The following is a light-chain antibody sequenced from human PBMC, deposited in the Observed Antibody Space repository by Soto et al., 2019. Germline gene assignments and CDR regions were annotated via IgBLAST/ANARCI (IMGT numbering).Light chain of an antibody. Sequence: QSALTQPPSASGTPGQRVTISCSGSSSNIGSNTVNWYQQLPGTAPKLLIYSNNQRPSGVPDRFSGSKSGTSASLAISGLQSEDEADYYCAAWEVFGTGTKVT. J-gene: IGLJ1*01. CDR2: SNN. CDR1: SSNIGSNT. V-gene: IGLV1-44*01. CDR3: AAWEV.